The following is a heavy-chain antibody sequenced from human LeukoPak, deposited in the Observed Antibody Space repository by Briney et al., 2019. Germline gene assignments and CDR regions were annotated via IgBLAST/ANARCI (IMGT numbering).Heavy chain of an antibody. V-gene: IGHV3-11*05. CDR1: GFTFSDYY. CDR3: ARVGGSYFAGY. J-gene: IGHJ4*02. D-gene: IGHD1-26*01. CDR2: ISSSGTYT. Sequence: PGGSLRLSCAASGFTFSDYYMSWIRQAPGKGLEWISYISSSGTYTNYADSVKGRFTISRDNAKNSLYLQMNSLRAEDTALYHCARVGGSYFAGYWGQGALVTVSS.